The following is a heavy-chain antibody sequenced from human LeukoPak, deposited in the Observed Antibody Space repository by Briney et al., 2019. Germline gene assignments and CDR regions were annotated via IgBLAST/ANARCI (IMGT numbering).Heavy chain of an antibody. CDR2: IYSDGST. Sequence: GGSLRLSCAASGFAVSSNYMSWVRQAPGKGLEWVSIIYSDGSTYYADSVKGRFTISRDNSKNTLYLQMNSLRAEDTAVYYCARVLGRSIAARPGAFDIWGQGTMVTVSS. V-gene: IGHV3-66*01. CDR3: ARVLGRSIAARPGAFDI. CDR1: GFAVSSNY. J-gene: IGHJ3*02. D-gene: IGHD6-6*01.